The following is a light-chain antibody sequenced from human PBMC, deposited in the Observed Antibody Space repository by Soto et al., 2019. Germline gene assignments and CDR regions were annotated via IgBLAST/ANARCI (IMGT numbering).Light chain of an antibody. CDR3: QQSYSTPRT. CDR1: QNINNY. V-gene: IGKV1-39*01. J-gene: IGKJ1*01. CDR2: AAS. Sequence: DIQMTQSPSSLSASVGDRVTITCRASQNINNYLNWYQQKPGKAPNLLIYAASSLHSGVPSRFSGSGSGTEFTLTISILQPEDFATYFCQQSYSTPRTFGQGTRVEIK.